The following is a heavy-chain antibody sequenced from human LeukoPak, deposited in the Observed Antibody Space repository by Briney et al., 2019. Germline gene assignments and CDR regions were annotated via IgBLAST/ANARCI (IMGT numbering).Heavy chain of an antibody. D-gene: IGHD4-23*01. J-gene: IGHJ4*02. CDR2: ISFDGTDA. CDR1: GFTFSSYA. V-gene: IGHV3-30*04. Sequence: TGTSLRLSCAASGFTFSSYAIHWVRQAPGKGLEWVAVISFDGTDAFYADSVKGRFTISRDNAKNSLYLQMNSLRAEDTAVYYCARGSWATVVTPSFDYWGQGTLVTVSS. CDR3: ARGSWATVVTPSFDY.